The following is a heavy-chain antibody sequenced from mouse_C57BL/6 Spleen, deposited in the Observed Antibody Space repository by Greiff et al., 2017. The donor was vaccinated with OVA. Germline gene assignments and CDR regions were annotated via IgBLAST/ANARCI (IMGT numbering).Heavy chain of an antibody. V-gene: IGHV6-6*01. D-gene: IGHD1-1*01. Sequence: DVQLQESGGGLVQPGGSMKLSCAASGFTFSDAWMDWVRQSPEKGLEWVAEIRNKANNHATYYAESVKGRFTISRDDSKSSVYLQMNSLRAEDTGIYYCTRRGYYGSSYGIDYWGQGTTLTVSS. CDR1: GFTFSDAW. J-gene: IGHJ2*01. CDR2: IRNKANNHAT. CDR3: TRRGYYGSSYGIDY.